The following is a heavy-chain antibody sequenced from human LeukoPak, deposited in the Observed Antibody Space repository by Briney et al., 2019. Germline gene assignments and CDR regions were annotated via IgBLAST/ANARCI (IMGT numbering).Heavy chain of an antibody. V-gene: IGHV4-4*02. J-gene: IGHJ4*02. CDR3: ARAGLLAAAGIGSYVGY. CDR2: IYHSGST. CDR1: GGSISSSNW. Sequence: PSETLSLTCAVSGGSISSSNWWSWVRQPPGKGLEWIGEIYHSGSTNYNPSLKSRVTISVDKSKNQFSLKLSSVTAADTAVYYCARAGLLAAAGIGSYVGYWGQGTLVTVSS. D-gene: IGHD6-13*01.